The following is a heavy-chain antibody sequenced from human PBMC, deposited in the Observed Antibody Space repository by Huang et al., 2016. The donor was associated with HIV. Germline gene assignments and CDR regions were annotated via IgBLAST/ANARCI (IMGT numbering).Heavy chain of an antibody. Sequence: QVQLQQWGARLLKPSATLSLTCAVYGGSLSGSYWSWIRQPPGKGLEWIGEINQSGSTNYNPSLKSRVTISVDTSQNQFSLRLSAVTAADTAVYYCAEGSGYDYWGQGTLVTVST. V-gene: IGHV4-34*01. J-gene: IGHJ4*02. D-gene: IGHD3-22*01. CDR1: GGSLSGSY. CDR2: INQSGST. CDR3: AEGSGYDY.